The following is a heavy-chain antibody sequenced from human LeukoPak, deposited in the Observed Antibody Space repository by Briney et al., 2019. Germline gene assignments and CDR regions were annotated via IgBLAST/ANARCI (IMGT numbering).Heavy chain of an antibody. V-gene: IGHV4-59*12. CDR2: IYYSGST. Sequence: SETLSLTCTVSGGSIRNYYWSWIRQPPGKGLEWIGYIYYSGSTNYNPSLKSRVTISVDKSKNQFSLKLSSVTAADTAVYYCARYDSSGYYHDYWGQGTLVTVSS. CDR3: ARYDSSGYYHDY. CDR1: GGSIRNYY. J-gene: IGHJ4*02. D-gene: IGHD3-22*01.